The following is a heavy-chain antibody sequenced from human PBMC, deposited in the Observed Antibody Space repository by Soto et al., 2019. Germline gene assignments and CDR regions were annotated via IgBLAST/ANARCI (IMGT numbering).Heavy chain of an antibody. CDR2: IYHSGST. V-gene: IGHV4-30-2*01. J-gene: IGHJ4*02. CDR1: DGSISSGECS. Sequence: LQLQESGSGLVKPSQTLSLTCAVSDGSISSGECSWSWIRKPPGKGLECIGYIYHSGSTYYSPSLKSRVTISVDRSKNQFSLKLSSVTAADTAVYYCSRGPPLGYWGQGTLVTVSS. CDR3: SRGPPLGY.